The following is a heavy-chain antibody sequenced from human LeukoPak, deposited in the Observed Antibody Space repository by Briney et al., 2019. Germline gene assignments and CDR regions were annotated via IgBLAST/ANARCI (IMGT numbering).Heavy chain of an antibody. Sequence: GGSLRLSCAASGFTVSSNYMSWVRQAPGKGLEWVSVIYSGGSTYYADSVKGRFTISRDNSKNTLYLQMNSLRAEDTAVYYCAKPLSSWEALDYWGQGTLVTVSS. J-gene: IGHJ4*02. CDR3: AKPLSSWEALDY. D-gene: IGHD1-26*01. V-gene: IGHV3-53*01. CDR1: GFTVSSNY. CDR2: IYSGGST.